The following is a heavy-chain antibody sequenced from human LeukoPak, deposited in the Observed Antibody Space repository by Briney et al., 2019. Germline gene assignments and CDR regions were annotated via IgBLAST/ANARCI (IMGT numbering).Heavy chain of an antibody. J-gene: IGHJ3*02. CDR1: GGMFSTTA. CDR3: ARDPGSSVGIVVVQHATDAFDI. V-gene: IGHV1-69*13. Sequence: SVKVSCKASGGMFSTTAINWVRQAPGQGLEWMGGNIPPFGTPDYAQKFQGRVTITADESTSTVYMELTSLTSEDTAIYYCARDPGSSVGIVVVQHATDAFDIWGQGTMVTISS. CDR2: NIPPFGTP. D-gene: IGHD2-15*01.